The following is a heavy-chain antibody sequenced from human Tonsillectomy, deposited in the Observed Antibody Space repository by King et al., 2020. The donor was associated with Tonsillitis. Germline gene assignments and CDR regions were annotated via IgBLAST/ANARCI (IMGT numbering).Heavy chain of an antibody. CDR2: NNPKSGST. V-gene: IGHV1-2*02. J-gene: IGHJ3*02. D-gene: IGHD2-15*01. CDR1: GYIFSDYY. Sequence: QLVQSGAEVKKPGASVKVSCKASGYIFSDYYIHWVRQAPGQGLEWMGWNNPKSGSTNYVERFQGRVTMTRDTSTSTAYMDLGRLRNDDTAIYYCARGRGGEWWEILPLDIWGQGTMVTVSS. CDR3: ARGRGGEWWEILPLDI.